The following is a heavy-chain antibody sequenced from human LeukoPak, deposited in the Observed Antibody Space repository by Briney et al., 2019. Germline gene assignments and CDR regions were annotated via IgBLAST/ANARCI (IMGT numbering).Heavy chain of an antibody. J-gene: IGHJ6*03. V-gene: IGHV1-8*01. CDR3: ARRGRLGYCSSTSCLSYNYYYYNYMDV. D-gene: IGHD2-2*01. Sequence: GASVKVSCKASGYTFTSYDINWVRQATGQGLEWMGWMNPNSGNTGYAQKFQGRVTMTRSTSISTAYMELSSLRSEDTALYYCARRGRLGYCSSTSCLSYNYYYYNYMDVWGKGTTVTVSS. CDR2: MNPNSGNT. CDR1: GYTFTSYD.